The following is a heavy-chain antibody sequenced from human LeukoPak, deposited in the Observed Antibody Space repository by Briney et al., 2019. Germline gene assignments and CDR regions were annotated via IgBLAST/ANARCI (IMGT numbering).Heavy chain of an antibody. CDR3: AKGPGARGHFNWFDP. D-gene: IGHD5-12*01. J-gene: IGHJ5*02. CDR2: ITASSTTI. CDR1: GFSFSNYE. Sequence: GGSLRLSCAASGFSFSNYEMNWVRQAPGKGLEWISYITASSTTIYYADSVKGQFTISRDNAKNSLYLQMNGLRGEDTAVYYCAKGPGARGHFNWFDPWGRGTLVTVSS. V-gene: IGHV3-48*03.